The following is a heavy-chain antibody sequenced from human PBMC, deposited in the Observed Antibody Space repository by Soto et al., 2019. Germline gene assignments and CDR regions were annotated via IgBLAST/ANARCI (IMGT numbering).Heavy chain of an antibody. CDR3: TATYYCARVIYDFWAHNFYGVDV. CDR2: IDPSDSQT. D-gene: IGHD3-3*01. Sequence: PGESLKISCKGSGYSFAGYWITWVRQKPGKGLEWMGRIDPSDSQTYYSPSFRGHVTISATKSISKDTSKSQVVLTMSNMGPVDTATYYCARVIYDFWAHNFYGVDVWGQGTPVTVSS. CDR1: GYSFAGYW. V-gene: IGHV5-10-1*01. J-gene: IGHJ6*02.